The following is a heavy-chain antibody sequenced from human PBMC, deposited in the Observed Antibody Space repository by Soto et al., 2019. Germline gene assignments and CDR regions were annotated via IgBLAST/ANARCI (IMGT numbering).Heavy chain of an antibody. CDR2: IRDSGDRT. CDR1: GFTLSMSA. D-gene: IGHD3-16*02. Sequence: EVQLMESGGGLVQPGGSLRLSCASSGFTLSMSAVNWVRQVTGKGLEWVSYIRDSGDRTYYADSVKGRFTISRDRSKNTVSLQMDSMRAEDTAVYYCAKDIFIIVKAGDAFDVWCQGTKVTVSS. V-gene: IGHV3-23*01. J-gene: IGHJ3*01. CDR3: AKDIFIIVKAGDAFDV.